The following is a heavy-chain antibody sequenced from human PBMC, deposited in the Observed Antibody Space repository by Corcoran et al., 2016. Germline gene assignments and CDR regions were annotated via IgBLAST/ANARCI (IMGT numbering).Heavy chain of an antibody. CDR3: AGEVREGAAYFDY. Sequence: QVRLVQSGAEVKKPGASVQVSCKTSGYTFTDYYIHWVRQAPGQGLEWMGWINPNSGGTNYAQRFQDRVTVTRDTSISTAYMQLRRLTSEDTALYYCAGEVREGAAYFDYWGQGTPVTVTS. V-gene: IGHV1-2*02. CDR2: INPNSGGT. J-gene: IGHJ4*02. D-gene: IGHD1-26*01. CDR1: GYTFTDYY.